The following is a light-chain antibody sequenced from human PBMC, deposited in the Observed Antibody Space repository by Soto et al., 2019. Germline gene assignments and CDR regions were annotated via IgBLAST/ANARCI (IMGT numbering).Light chain of an antibody. V-gene: IGKV1-12*01. CDR1: QGISSW. CDR2: TGS. CDR3: QQANNFAHT. J-gene: IGKJ4*01. Sequence: IQMTQSPSSVSASVGDRVSITCRASQGISSWLAWYQQKPGGAPKLLIYTGSSLQSGVPSRCSGTGSGTDFILTISSLQPDDVATYECQQANNFAHTLGGGTKVEPK.